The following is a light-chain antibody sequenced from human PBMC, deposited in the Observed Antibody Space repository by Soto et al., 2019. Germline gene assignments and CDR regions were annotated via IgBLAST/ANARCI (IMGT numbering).Light chain of an antibody. V-gene: IGLV2-11*01. CDR1: SSDVGRYDY. CDR2: DVT. J-gene: IGLJ1*01. Sequence: QSALTQPRSVSGSPGQSVTIACTGTSSDVGRYDYVSWYQQHPGEAPKLVVYDVTKRPSGVPDRFSGSKSGNTVSLTISGLQAEDEADYYCCSYAGIYSYVFGTGTKVTVL. CDR3: CSYAGIYSYV.